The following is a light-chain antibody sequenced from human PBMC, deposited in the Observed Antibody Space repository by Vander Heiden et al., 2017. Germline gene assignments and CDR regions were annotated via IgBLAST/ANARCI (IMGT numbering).Light chain of an antibody. CDR2: DAS. Sequence: DIQMTQSPSSLSASVGDRVTITRQASQDISNYLNWYQQKPGKAPKLLIYDASNLETGVPSRFSGSGSGTDFTFTISSLQPEDTATYYCQQDDNLPYTFGQGTKLEIK. CDR3: QQDDNLPYT. V-gene: IGKV1-33*01. CDR1: QDISNY. J-gene: IGKJ2*01.